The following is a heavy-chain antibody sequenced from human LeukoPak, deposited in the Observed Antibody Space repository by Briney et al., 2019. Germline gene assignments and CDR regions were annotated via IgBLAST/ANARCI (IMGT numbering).Heavy chain of an antibody. CDR1: GYSFTDYW. D-gene: IGHD3-10*01. J-gene: IGHJ4*02. CDR2: IYPGDSST. CDR3: AVRSVRYFEF. Sequence: GESLKISCKASGYSFTDYWIVWVRQMPGKGLEWMGIIYPGDSSTRYSPSFEGQVTISADKSISTAYLQWSSLKASDTAMYYCAVRSVRYFEFWGQGVLVTVSS. V-gene: IGHV5-51*01.